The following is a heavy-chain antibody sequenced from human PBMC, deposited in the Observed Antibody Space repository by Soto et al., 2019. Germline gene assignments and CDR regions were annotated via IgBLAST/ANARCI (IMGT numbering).Heavy chain of an antibody. J-gene: IGHJ4*02. V-gene: IGHV1-69*19. D-gene: IGHD3-10*01. CDR2: ISPMFGAA. Sequence: QVQLVQSGAEMKKPGSSVPVSCQSSGGTFNTYAMNWVRQAPGQGPEWMGDISPMFGAANYAPKFQGIVTITADESTGTLYMQLSSLTSEDTALYFCAREVQVHTPAFVYWGQGTLVNVSS. CDR3: AREVQVHTPAFVY. CDR1: GGTFNTYA.